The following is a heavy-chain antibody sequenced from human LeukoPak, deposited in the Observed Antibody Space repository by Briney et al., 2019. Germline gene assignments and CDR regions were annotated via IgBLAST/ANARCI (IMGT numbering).Heavy chain of an antibody. CDR2: FDPEDGET. V-gene: IGHV1-24*01. J-gene: IGHJ6*02. Sequence: ASVKVSCKVSGYTLTELSMHWVRQAPGKGLEWMGGFDPEDGETIYAQKFQGRVTMTEDTSTDIAYMELSSLRSEDTAVYYCARDRHGKLVRAHTSLHYYYYGMDVWGQGTTVTVSS. CDR3: ARDRHGKLVRAHTSLHYYYYGMDV. CDR1: GYTLTELS. D-gene: IGHD3-10*01.